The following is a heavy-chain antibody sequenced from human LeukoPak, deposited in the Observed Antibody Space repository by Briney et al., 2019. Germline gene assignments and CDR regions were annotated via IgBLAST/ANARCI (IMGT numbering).Heavy chain of an antibody. V-gene: IGHV4-59*02. CDR2: SYYTGST. Sequence: PSETLSLTCTVSSGSVSTYHWGWIRQPPGKGLEWIGYSYYTGSTNYNPSLTDRVTISVDMSKNQFSLKLISVTAADTAVYHCARVRGGYDAIDHWGQGTLVTVSS. D-gene: IGHD5-12*01. CDR3: ARVRGGYDAIDH. J-gene: IGHJ4*02. CDR1: SGSVSTYH.